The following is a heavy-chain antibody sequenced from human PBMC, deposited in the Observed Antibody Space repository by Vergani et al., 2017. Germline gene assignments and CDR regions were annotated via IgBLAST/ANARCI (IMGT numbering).Heavy chain of an antibody. Sequence: EVQLVESGGVVVQPGGSLRLSCAASGFTFDDYAMHWVRQAPGKGLEWVSLISWDGGSTYYADSVKGRFTISRDNSKNSLYLQMNRLRAEDTALYYCAKDSAGAGTFAFDIWGQGTMVTVSS. J-gene: IGHJ3*02. V-gene: IGHV3-43D*03. CDR2: ISWDGGST. D-gene: IGHD6-13*01. CDR1: GFTFDDYA. CDR3: AKDSAGAGTFAFDI.